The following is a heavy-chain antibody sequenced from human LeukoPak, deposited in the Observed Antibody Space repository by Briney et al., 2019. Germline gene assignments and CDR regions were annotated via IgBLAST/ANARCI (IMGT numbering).Heavy chain of an antibody. CDR2: INHSGST. CDR3: ARGRKVGATIYRTPVDY. J-gene: IGHJ4*02. D-gene: IGHD1-26*01. CDR1: GFTFSSYA. V-gene: IGHV4-34*01. Sequence: GSLRLSCAASGFTFSSYAMSWIRQPPGKGLEWIGEINHSGSTNYNPSLKSRVTISVDTSKNQFSLKLSSVTAADTAVYYCARGRKVGATIYRTPVDYWGQGTLVTVSS.